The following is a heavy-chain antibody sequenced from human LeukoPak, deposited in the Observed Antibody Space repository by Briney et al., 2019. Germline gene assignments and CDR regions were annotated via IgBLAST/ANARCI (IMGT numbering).Heavy chain of an antibody. CDR2: IDPSDSYT. Sequence: GASLQISCKGSGYSFTSYWISWVRQMPGKGLEWMGRIDPSDSYTNYSPSFQGHVTISADKSISTAYLQWSSLKASDTAMYYCARLLRSYYYYYGMDVWGQGTTVTVSS. D-gene: IGHD3-16*01. CDR1: GYSFTSYW. J-gene: IGHJ6*02. CDR3: ARLLRSYYYYYGMDV. V-gene: IGHV5-10-1*01.